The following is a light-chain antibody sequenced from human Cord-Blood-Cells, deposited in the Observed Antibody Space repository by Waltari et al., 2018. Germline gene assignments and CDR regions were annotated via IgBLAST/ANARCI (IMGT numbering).Light chain of an antibody. CDR1: QSVSSSY. J-gene: IGKJ2*03. CDR3: QQYGSSPYS. CDR2: GAS. V-gene: IGKV3-20*01. Sequence: EIVLTQSPGTLSLSPGERATLSCRASQSVSSSYLAWYQQKPGQAPRLLIYGASSRANGIPDRLSGSGSGTEFTLTISRLEPEDFAVYYCQQYGSSPYSFGQGTKLEIK.